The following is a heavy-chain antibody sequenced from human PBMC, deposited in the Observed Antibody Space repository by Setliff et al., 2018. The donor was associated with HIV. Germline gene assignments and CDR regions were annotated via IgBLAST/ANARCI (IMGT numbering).Heavy chain of an antibody. J-gene: IGHJ4*02. Sequence: GGALRLSCAASGFSFSTYAMHWVRQAPGKGLEWVSVISYDGSSESYADSVKGRFTISRDNSKNTLYLQMNSLGPEDTAVYYCARARTGVTMVRGAMSFWGQGTLVTVSS. CDR1: GFSFSTYA. CDR3: ARARTGVTMVRGAMSF. V-gene: IGHV3-30*04. CDR2: ISYDGSSE. D-gene: IGHD3-10*01.